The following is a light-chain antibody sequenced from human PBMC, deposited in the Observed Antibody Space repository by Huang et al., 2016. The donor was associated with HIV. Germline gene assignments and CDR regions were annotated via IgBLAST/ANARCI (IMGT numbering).Light chain of an antibody. CDR1: QSVTNNY. Sequence: EIVLTQSPGTLSLSPGERATLSCRASQSVTNNYLAWDQQKPGQAPRLLIYGASSRATGVPDRFSGSGSGTDFTLTISRLEPEDFAVYYCQQYDTSPPITFGPGTKVDVK. V-gene: IGKV3-20*01. CDR2: GAS. CDR3: QQYDTSPPIT. J-gene: IGKJ3*01.